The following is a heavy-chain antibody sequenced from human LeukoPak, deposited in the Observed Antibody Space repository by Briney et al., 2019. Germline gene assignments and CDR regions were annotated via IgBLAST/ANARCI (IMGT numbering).Heavy chain of an antibody. D-gene: IGHD4-11*01. V-gene: IGHV4-39*07. CDR1: GGSISSSSYY. CDR2: IYYSGGT. CDR3: ARDLFPGARTTVTDHYFDY. Sequence: SETLSLTCTVSGGSISSSSYYWGWIRQPPGKGLEWIGSIYYSGGTYYNPSLKSRVTISVDTSKNQFSLKLSSVTAADTAVYYCARDLFPGARTTVTDHYFDYWGQGTLVTVSS. J-gene: IGHJ4*02.